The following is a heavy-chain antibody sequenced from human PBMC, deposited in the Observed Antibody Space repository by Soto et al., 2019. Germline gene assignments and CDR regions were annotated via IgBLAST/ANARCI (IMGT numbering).Heavy chain of an antibody. CDR1: GYAFINYG. Sequence: QVALVQSGAEVKKPGASVKGSCKASGYAFINYGFAWVRQAPGQGLEWMGWISAVNGNTNSAQNLQGRFTMAVDATTSTAYMELRSLTSDDTAVYYCASGGSMVRGVITLAYWGQGALVTVSS. J-gene: IGHJ4*02. CDR2: ISAVNGNT. D-gene: IGHD3-10*01. CDR3: ASGGSMVRGVITLAY. V-gene: IGHV1-18*01.